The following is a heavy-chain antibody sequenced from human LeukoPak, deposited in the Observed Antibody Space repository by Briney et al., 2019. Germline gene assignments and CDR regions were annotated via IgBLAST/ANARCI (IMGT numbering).Heavy chain of an antibody. Sequence: GGSLRLSCAASGFTFSSYSMNWVRQAPGKGLEWVSYISSSSSTIYYADSVKGRFTISRDNAKNSLYLQMNSLRAEDTAVYYCARDMSGPSSHWGQGTLVTVSS. J-gene: IGHJ4*02. CDR1: GFTFSSYS. CDR2: ISSSSSTI. V-gene: IGHV3-48*01. CDR3: ARDMSGPSSH. D-gene: IGHD1-26*01.